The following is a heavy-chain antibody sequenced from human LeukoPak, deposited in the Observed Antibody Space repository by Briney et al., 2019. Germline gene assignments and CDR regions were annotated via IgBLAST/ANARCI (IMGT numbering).Heavy chain of an antibody. CDR3: ASSLRFLEWLLYY. CDR2: IIPIFGTA. J-gene: IGHJ4*02. CDR1: GGTFSSYA. D-gene: IGHD3-3*01. Sequence: ASVKVSCKASGGTFSSYAISWVRQAPGQGLEWMGGIIPIFGTANYAQKFQGRVTITTDESTSTAYMELSSLRSEDTAVYYCASSLRFLEWLLYYWGQGTLVTVSS. V-gene: IGHV1-69*05.